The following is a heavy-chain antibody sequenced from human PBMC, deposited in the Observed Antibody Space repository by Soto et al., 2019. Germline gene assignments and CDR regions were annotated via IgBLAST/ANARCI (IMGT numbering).Heavy chain of an antibody. CDR2: ISYDGSDK. Sequence: GGSLRLSCAASGFTFSSYAMHWVRQAPGKGLEWVALISYDGSDKDYADSVKGRFTISRDNSRNTLFMQMNSLRAEDTAVYYFVRDYYKYYDSSGYYRSLAYWGQG. D-gene: IGHD3-22*01. CDR3: VRDYYKYYDSSGYYRSLAY. J-gene: IGHJ4*02. CDR1: GFTFSSYA. V-gene: IGHV3-30-3*01.